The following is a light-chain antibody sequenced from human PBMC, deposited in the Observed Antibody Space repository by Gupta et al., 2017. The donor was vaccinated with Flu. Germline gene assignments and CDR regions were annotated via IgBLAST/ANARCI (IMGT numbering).Light chain of an antibody. Sequence: ITIACTGTSRDVGTHNYVSWYQQHPGKAPKLMIYEVTKRPSGVSNRFSGSKSGNTASLTISGLQAEDEADYYCSSYRNSGTPWVFGGGTRVTVL. CDR1: SRDVGTHNY. CDR2: EVT. V-gene: IGLV2-14*01. J-gene: IGLJ3*02. CDR3: SSYRNSGTPWV.